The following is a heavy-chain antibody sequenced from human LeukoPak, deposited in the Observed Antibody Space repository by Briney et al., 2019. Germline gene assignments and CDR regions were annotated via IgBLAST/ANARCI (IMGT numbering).Heavy chain of an antibody. D-gene: IGHD2-21*02. J-gene: IGHJ4*02. CDR1: GDTFNSYS. CDR2: IIPILDIA. Sequence: GSSVKVSCKASGDTFNSYSISWVRQAPGQGLEWMGRIIPILDIANYAQKFQGRVTITADKSTSTAYMELSSLRSEDTAVYYCARVQGLAETKTYCGGDCYSDWGQGTLVTVSS. CDR3: ARVQGLAETKTYCGGDCYSD. V-gene: IGHV1-69*04.